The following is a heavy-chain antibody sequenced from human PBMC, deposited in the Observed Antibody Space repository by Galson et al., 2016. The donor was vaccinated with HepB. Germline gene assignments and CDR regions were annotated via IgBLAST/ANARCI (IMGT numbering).Heavy chain of an antibody. CDR1: GFTFSSYA. CDR2: ISDNGGST. V-gene: IGHV3-23*01. Sequence: SLRLSCAASGFTFSSYAMSWVRQAPGKGLEWVSGISDNGGSTFHADSVKGRFTISRDNSKNTVYLQMNSLRAEDTAKYYCANPGTYLLYWGQGTLVTVSS. J-gene: IGHJ4*02. D-gene: IGHD2-21*01. CDR3: ANPGTYLLY.